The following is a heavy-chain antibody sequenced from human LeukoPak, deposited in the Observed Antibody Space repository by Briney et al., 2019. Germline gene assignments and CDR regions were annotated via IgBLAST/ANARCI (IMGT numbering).Heavy chain of an antibody. CDR1: GGSFSDYY. CDR2: INHSGST. Sequence: PSETLSLTCAVYGGSFSDYYWSWIRQPPGKGLEGIGEINHSGSTNYNPSLKSRVTISVDTSKNQFSLKLSSVTAADTALYYCARGLVEYQYAAGNFFRWARPHGYGLDVWGQGTTVTVSS. J-gene: IGHJ6*02. V-gene: IGHV4-34*01. CDR3: ARGLVEYQYAAGNFFRWARPHGYGLDV. D-gene: IGHD2-8*02.